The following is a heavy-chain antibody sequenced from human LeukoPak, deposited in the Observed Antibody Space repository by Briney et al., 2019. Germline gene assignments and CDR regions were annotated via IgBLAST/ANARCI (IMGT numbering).Heavy chain of an antibody. CDR3: ARDREYSYGSYDY. J-gene: IGHJ4*02. Sequence: GSLRLSCAASGFTFSSYGMSWVRQAPGKGLEWVSAISGSGGSTYYADSVKGRFTISRDNAKNSLYLQMNSLRAEDTAVYYCARDREYSYGSYDYWGQGTLVTVSS. CDR1: GFTFSSYG. CDR2: ISGSGGST. V-gene: IGHV3-23*01. D-gene: IGHD5-18*01.